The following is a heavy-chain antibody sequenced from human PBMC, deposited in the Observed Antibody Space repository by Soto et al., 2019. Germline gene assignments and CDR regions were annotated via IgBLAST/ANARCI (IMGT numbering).Heavy chain of an antibody. J-gene: IGHJ6*03. CDR3: AKVSEMGSVTEGYYYYMDV. CDR1: GGTFSNYT. Sequence: QVQLVQSGVEVKKPGSSVKVSCKASGGTFSNYTISWVRQAPGQGLEWMGRIIPILGIANYAQKFQGRVTITADKSTNTAYMELSSLRSEDTAMYYCAKVSEMGSVTEGYYYYMDVWGKGTTVTVSS. CDR2: IIPILGIA. D-gene: IGHD3-10*01. V-gene: IGHV1-69*02.